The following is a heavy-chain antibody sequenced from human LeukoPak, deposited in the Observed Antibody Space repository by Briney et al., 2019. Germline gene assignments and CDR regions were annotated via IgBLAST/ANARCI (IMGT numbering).Heavy chain of an antibody. Sequence: ASVKVSCKVSGYTLTELSMHWVRQAPGQGLEWMGWISAYNGNTNYAQKLQGRVTMTTDTSTSTAYMELRSLRSDDTAVYYCARGSGYDFPTFDYWGQGTLVTVSS. CDR3: ARGSGYDFPTFDY. CDR2: ISAYNGNT. V-gene: IGHV1-18*01. J-gene: IGHJ4*02. CDR1: GYTLTELS. D-gene: IGHD5-12*01.